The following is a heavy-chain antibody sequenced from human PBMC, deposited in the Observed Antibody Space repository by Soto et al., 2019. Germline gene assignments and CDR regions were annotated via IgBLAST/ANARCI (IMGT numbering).Heavy chain of an antibody. D-gene: IGHD3-10*01. Sequence: QVQLVQSGAEVKKPGSSVKVSYKASGGTSSSYTISWVRQAPGQGLEWMGRIIPILGIANYAQKFQGRVTITSDKSTSTAYMELSSLRSEDTAVYYCAREEYYYGSGAFFDYWGQGTLVTVSS. CDR1: GGTSSSYT. J-gene: IGHJ4*02. CDR2: IIPILGIA. V-gene: IGHV1-69*08. CDR3: AREEYYYGSGAFFDY.